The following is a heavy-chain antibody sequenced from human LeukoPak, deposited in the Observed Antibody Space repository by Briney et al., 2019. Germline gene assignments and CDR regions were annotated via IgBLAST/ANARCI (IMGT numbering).Heavy chain of an antibody. Sequence: SETLSLTCAVYGGSFSGYYWSWIRQPPGKGLEWIGEINHSGSTNYNPSLKSRVTISVDTSKNQFSLKLSSVTAADTAVYYCARRSGYNYDFWSGYPDAFDIWGQGTMVTVSS. CDR3: ARRSGYNYDFWSGYPDAFDI. CDR2: INHSGST. CDR1: GGSFSGYY. D-gene: IGHD3-3*01. V-gene: IGHV4-34*01. J-gene: IGHJ3*02.